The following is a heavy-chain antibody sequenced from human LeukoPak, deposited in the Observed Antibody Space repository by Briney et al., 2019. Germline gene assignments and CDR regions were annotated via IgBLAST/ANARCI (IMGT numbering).Heavy chain of an antibody. Sequence: SETLSLTCTVSGGSISTYYWSWIRQPPGKGLEWIGYIYYGGSTDYNPSLKSRVTISVDTSKNQFSLKLSSVTAADTAVYYCARGRYSSSSDYWGQGTLVTVSS. CDR1: GGSISTYY. CDR3: ARGRYSSSSDY. V-gene: IGHV4-59*01. J-gene: IGHJ4*02. CDR2: IYYGGST. D-gene: IGHD6-13*01.